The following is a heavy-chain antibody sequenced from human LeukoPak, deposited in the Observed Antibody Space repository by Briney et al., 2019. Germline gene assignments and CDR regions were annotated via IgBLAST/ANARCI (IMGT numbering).Heavy chain of an antibody. CDR2: INHSGST. D-gene: IGHD1-26*01. V-gene: IGHV4-34*01. CDR1: GGSISSYY. J-gene: IGHJ4*02. CDR3: ARPSDGELRGPVDY. Sequence: SETLSLTCTVSGGSISSYYWSWIRQPPGKGLEWIGEINHSGSTNYNPSLKSRVTISVDTSKNQFSLKLSSVTAADTAVYYCARPSDGELRGPVDYWGQGTLVTVSS.